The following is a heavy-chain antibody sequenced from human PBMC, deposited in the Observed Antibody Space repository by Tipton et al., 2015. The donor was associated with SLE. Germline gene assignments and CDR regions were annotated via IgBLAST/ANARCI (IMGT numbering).Heavy chain of an antibody. Sequence: TLSLTCTVSGGSISSPNHYWSWIRQPPGKGLEWIGYIYYSGSTNYNPSLKSRVTISVDTSKNQFSLKLTSVTAADTALYYCARVSIVHGWTFDIWGQGTMVTVSS. CDR2: IYYSGST. D-gene: IGHD1-26*01. CDR1: GGSISSPNHY. CDR3: ARVSIVHGWTFDI. J-gene: IGHJ3*02. V-gene: IGHV4-61*01.